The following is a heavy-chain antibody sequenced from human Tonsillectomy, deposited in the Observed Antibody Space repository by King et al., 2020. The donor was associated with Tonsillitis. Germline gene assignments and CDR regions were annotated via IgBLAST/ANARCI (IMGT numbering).Heavy chain of an antibody. V-gene: IGHV3-64D*06. J-gene: IGHJ4*02. Sequence: VQLVESGGGLVQPGGSLRLSCSASGFTFSSYDMHWVRQAPGKGLEYVSGISTTGGSTGYADSVKGRFTISRDNSKNTLYLQMSSLRREDTAVYYCVKDPWGAAPGDYWGQGTLVTVSS. D-gene: IGHD6-13*01. CDR3: VKDPWGAAPGDY. CDR2: ISTTGGST. CDR1: GFTFSSYD.